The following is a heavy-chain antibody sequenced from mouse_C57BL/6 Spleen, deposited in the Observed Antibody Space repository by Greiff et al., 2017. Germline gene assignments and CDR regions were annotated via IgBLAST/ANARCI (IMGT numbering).Heavy chain of an antibody. D-gene: IGHD1-1*01. CDR3: ARRAYYGSSGYAMDY. J-gene: IGHJ4*01. CDR2: IRYDGSN. V-gene: IGHV3-6*01. CDR1: GYSITSGYY. Sequence: EVQLVESGPGLVKPSQSLSLTCSVTGYSITSGYYWNWIRQFPGNKLEWMGYIRYDGSNNYNPSLKNRISITRDTSKNQCFLKLNSVTTEDTATYYCARRAYYGSSGYAMDYWGQGTSVTVSS.